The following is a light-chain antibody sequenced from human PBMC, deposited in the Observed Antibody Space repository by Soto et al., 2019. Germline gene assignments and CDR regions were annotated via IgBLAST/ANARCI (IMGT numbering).Light chain of an antibody. CDR3: SSYTSTSTLYV. Sequence: QSVLTQPASVSGSPGQSITISCTGTSSDVGGYPYVSWYQQHPGKAPKLMIFEVSNRPSGVSPRFSGSKSGSTASLTISGLQPEDEADYYCSSYTSTSTLYVLGTGPKV. CDR2: EVS. CDR1: SSDVGGYPY. J-gene: IGLJ1*01. V-gene: IGLV2-14*01.